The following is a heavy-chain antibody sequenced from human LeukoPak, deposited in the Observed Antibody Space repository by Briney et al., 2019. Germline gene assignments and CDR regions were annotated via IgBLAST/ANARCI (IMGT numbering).Heavy chain of an antibody. D-gene: IGHD2-21*02. CDR3: ARWGESGDSVVHAFDI. CDR2: GHHSGTT. CDR1: GASITSYY. Sequence: SETLSLTCTVSGASITSYYWNWMRQSPGKGLEWIGYGHHSGTTNYNPSLESRGTISVDTSKNQFSLKLSSVSAADTAVYYCARWGESGDSVVHAFDIWGRGTMATVSS. V-gene: IGHV4-59*01. J-gene: IGHJ3*02.